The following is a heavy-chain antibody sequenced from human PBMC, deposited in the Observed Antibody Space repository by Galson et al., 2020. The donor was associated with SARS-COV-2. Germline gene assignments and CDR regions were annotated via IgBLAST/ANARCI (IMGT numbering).Heavy chain of an antibody. V-gene: IGHV3-74*01. Sequence: GGSLRLSCAASGFTFSSYWMHWVRQAPGKGLVWVSRIYSEGSSTSYVDSVKGRFTISRDNPKNSLYLQMNNLRVEDTAVYHCARVDCSGGSCYPGNYWGQGTLVTVSS. CDR1: GFTFSSYW. CDR3: ARVDCSGGSCYPGNY. D-gene: IGHD2-15*01. CDR2: IYSEGSST. J-gene: IGHJ4*02.